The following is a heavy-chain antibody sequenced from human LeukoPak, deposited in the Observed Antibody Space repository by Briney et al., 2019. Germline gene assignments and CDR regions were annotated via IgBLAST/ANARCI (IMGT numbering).Heavy chain of an antibody. Sequence: GGSLRLSCVASGFTFNDYAMNWVRQAPGKGLEWVSTFKTKYNQVYYAESVRGRFTISTDNSKSTLYLQMNSLRAEDTAVYYCASTGYGVRDYWGQGTLVTVST. D-gene: IGHD4-17*01. V-gene: IGHV3-23*05. CDR2: FKTKYNQV. J-gene: IGHJ4*02. CDR1: GFTFNDYA. CDR3: ASTGYGVRDY.